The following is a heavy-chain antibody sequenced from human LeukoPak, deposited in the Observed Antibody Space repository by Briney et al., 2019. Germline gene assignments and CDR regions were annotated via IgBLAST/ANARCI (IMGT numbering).Heavy chain of an antibody. V-gene: IGHV4-61*02. J-gene: IGHJ5*02. D-gene: IGHD6-13*01. Sequence: SETLSLTCTVSGGSISSSSYFWSWIRQPAGKGLEWIGRISTSGSTNYNPSLKSRVTMSLDTSKSQFSLKLSSVTAADTAVYYCARGYSSNWYWFDPWGQGTLVTVSS. CDR2: ISTSGST. CDR3: ARGYSSNWYWFDP. CDR1: GGSISSSSYF.